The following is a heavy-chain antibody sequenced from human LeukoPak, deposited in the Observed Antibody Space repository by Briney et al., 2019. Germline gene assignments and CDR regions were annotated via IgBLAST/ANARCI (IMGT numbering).Heavy chain of an antibody. CDR2: INPNSGGT. CDR3: AGGQNIAARHFDY. D-gene: IGHD6-6*01. V-gene: IGHV1-2*02. CDR1: GYTFTGYY. Sequence: ASVKVSCKASGYTFTGYYMHWVRQAPGQGLEWMGWINPNSGGTNYAQKFQGRVTMTRDTSISTAYMELSRLRSDDTAVYYCAGGQNIAARHFDYWGQGTLVTVSS. J-gene: IGHJ4*02.